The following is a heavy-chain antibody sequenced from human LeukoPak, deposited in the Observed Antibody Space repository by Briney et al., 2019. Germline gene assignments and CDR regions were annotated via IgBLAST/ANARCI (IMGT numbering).Heavy chain of an antibody. CDR1: GGSFSGYC. Sequence: PSETLSLTCAVYGGSFSGYCWSWIRQPPGKGLEWIGEINHSGSTNYNPSLKSRVTISVDTSKNQFSLKLSSVTAADTAVYYCARGGWLGYCSSTSCARADYWGQGTLVTVSS. V-gene: IGHV4-34*01. J-gene: IGHJ4*02. CDR3: ARGGWLGYCSSTSCARADY. D-gene: IGHD2-2*01. CDR2: INHSGST.